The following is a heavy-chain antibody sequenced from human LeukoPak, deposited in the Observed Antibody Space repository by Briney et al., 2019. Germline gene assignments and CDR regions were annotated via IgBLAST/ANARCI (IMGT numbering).Heavy chain of an antibody. CDR1: GYTFTSYG. V-gene: IGHV1-18*04. D-gene: IGHD5-18*01. CDR2: IRAYNGNT. CDR3: AREMDSYTAMVYTLDY. J-gene: IGHJ4*02. Sequence: GASVKVSCKASGYTFTSYGISWVRQAPGQGLEWMGWIRAYNGNTNYAQKLQGRVTMTTDTSTSTAYMELRSLRSDDTAVYYCAREMDSYTAMVYTLDYWGQGTLFTVSS.